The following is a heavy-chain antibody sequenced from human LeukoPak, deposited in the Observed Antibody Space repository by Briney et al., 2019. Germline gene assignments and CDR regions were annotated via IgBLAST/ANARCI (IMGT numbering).Heavy chain of an antibody. CDR1: GGSFSGYY. CDR3: ARGTRNNYYYYYYMDV. J-gene: IGHJ6*03. D-gene: IGHD4-11*01. Sequence: SETLSLTCAVYGGSFSGYYWSWIRQPPGKGLEWIGEINHSGSTNYNPSLKSRVTISVDTSKNQFSLKLSSVTAADTAVYYCARGTRNNYYYYYYMDVWGKGTTVTVSS. V-gene: IGHV4-34*01. CDR2: INHSGST.